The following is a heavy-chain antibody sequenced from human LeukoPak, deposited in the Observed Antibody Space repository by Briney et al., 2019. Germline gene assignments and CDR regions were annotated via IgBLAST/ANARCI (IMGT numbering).Heavy chain of an antibody. CDR3: ASRLRDYFDSSGYWNWFDP. Sequence: SETLSLTXTVSGGSISSYYWSWIRQPPGKGLGWIGYIYYSGNTNYNPSLKSRVTISVDTSKNQFSLKLSSVTAADTAVYYCASRLRDYFDSSGYWNWFDPWGQGTLVTVSS. CDR2: IYYSGNT. J-gene: IGHJ5*02. CDR1: GGSISSYY. D-gene: IGHD3-22*01. V-gene: IGHV4-59*01.